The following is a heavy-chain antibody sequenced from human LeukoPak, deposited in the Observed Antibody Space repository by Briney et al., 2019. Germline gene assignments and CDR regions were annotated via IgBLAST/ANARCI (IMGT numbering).Heavy chain of an antibody. V-gene: IGHV4-39*01. J-gene: IGHJ3*02. D-gene: IGHD5-24*01. CDR1: GGSLSSSGYY. CDR2: ISYSGTT. Sequence: SETLSLTCTVSGGSLSSSGYYWGWIRQPPGKGLEWIGSISYSGTTYYNPSLKSRITISVDTSKNQFSLKVTSVTAADTAVYYCARIRDGYNDAYDIWGQGTMVTVSS. CDR3: ARIRDGYNDAYDI.